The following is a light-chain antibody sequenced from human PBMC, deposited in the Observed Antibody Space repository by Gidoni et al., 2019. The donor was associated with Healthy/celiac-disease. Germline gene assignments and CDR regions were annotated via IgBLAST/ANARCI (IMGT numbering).Light chain of an antibody. Sequence: DIVITQSPDSLAGSLGERATINCKSSQSVLYRSNNKNYLAWYQQKPGQPPKLLIYWASTRESGVPDRFSGSGSGTDFTLTISSLQAEDVAVYYCQQYYSTPITFGQGTRLEIK. CDR1: QSVLYRSNNKNY. V-gene: IGKV4-1*01. J-gene: IGKJ5*01. CDR2: WAS. CDR3: QQYYSTPIT.